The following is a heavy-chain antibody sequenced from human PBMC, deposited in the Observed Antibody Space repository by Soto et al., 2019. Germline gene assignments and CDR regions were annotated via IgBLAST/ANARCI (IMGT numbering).Heavy chain of an antibody. CDR1: GYTFTSYY. J-gene: IGHJ4*02. CDR2: INPSGGST. V-gene: IGHV1-46*01. CDR3: ARGGTPAGIVLMVYAAGPFDY. Sequence: ASEKVSCKASGYTFTSYYMHWVRQAPGQGLEWMGIINPSGGSTSYAQKFQGRVTMTRDTSTSTVYMELSSLRSEDTAVYYCARGGTPAGIVLMVYAAGPFDYWGQGTLVTVSS. D-gene: IGHD2-8*01.